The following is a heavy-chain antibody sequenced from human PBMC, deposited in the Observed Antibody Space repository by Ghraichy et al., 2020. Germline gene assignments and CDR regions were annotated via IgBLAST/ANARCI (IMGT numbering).Heavy chain of an antibody. V-gene: IGHV1-3*01. Sequence: ASVKVSCKASGYTFTSYTIHWVRLAPGQGLEWMGWINAGSGNAKYSQKFQGRVAITRDTSASTAYMELSSLRSEDAAVYYCARGGSFIAEYFQDWGQGTLVTVSS. CDR3: ARGGSFIAEYFQD. J-gene: IGHJ1*01. D-gene: IGHD1-26*01. CDR2: INAGSGNA. CDR1: GYTFTSYT.